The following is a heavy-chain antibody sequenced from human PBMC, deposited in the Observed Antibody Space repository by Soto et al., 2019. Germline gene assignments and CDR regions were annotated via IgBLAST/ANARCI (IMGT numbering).Heavy chain of an antibody. CDR2: ISSSGSTI. CDR1: GFTFSDYY. D-gene: IGHD6-13*01. Sequence: GGSLRLSCAASGFTFSDYYMSWIRQAPGKGLEWVSYISSSGSTIYYADSVKGRLTISRDNAKNSLYLQMNSLRAEDTAVYYCARDHIAAAGRETANFDYWGQGTLVTVSS. J-gene: IGHJ4*02. CDR3: ARDHIAAAGRETANFDY. V-gene: IGHV3-11*01.